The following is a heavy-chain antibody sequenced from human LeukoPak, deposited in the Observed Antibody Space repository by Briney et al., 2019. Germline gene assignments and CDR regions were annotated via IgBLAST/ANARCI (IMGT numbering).Heavy chain of an antibody. Sequence: GGSLRLSCAASGFTFSSYAMSWAPQPPGRGREGVANIKQDGSEKYYVDSVKGRFTISRDNAKNSLYLQMTSLRAEDTAVYYCARDWNQWLASHFDYWGQGTLVTVSS. J-gene: IGHJ4*02. CDR1: GFTFSSYA. V-gene: IGHV3-7*01. D-gene: IGHD6-19*01. CDR3: ARDWNQWLASHFDY. CDR2: IKQDGSEK.